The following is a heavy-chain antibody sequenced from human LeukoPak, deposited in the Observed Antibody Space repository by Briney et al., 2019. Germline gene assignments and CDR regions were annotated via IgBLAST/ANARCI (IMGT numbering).Heavy chain of an antibody. Sequence: GGSLRLSCAASGFTFSSYAMHWVRQAPGKGLEWVAVISYDGSNKYYADSVKGRFTISRDNSKNTLYLQMNSLRAEDTAVYYCARGKNYFDYWGQGTLVTVSS. CDR3: ARGKNYFDY. V-gene: IGHV3-30-3*01. CDR2: ISYDGSNK. J-gene: IGHJ4*02. CDR1: GFTFSSYA.